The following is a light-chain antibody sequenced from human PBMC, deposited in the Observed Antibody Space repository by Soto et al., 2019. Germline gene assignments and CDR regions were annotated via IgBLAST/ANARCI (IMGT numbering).Light chain of an antibody. CDR2: DAS. CDR3: QQYGSSPFT. CDR1: QSVSSY. J-gene: IGKJ3*01. Sequence: EIVLTQSPATLSLSPGERATLSCRASQSVSSYLAWYHQKPGQAPRLLIYDASSRATGIPDRFSGSGSGTDFTLTISRLEPEDFAVYYCQQYGSSPFTFGPGTKVDIK. V-gene: IGKV3-20*01.